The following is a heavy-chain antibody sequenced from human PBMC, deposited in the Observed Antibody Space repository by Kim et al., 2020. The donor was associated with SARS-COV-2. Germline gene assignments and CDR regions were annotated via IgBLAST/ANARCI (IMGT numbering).Heavy chain of an antibody. CDR3: ARDRGRFLSGFDY. D-gene: IGHD3-10*01. Sequence: YAASVKGRFTISRDNAKNSLYLQMNSLRAEDTAVYYCARDRGRFLSGFDYWGQGTLVTVSS. J-gene: IGHJ4*02. V-gene: IGHV3-21*01.